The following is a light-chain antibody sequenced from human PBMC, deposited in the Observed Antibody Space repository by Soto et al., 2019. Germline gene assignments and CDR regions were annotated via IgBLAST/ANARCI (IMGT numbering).Light chain of an antibody. CDR3: SSYTSSSTLAV. J-gene: IGLJ1*01. V-gene: IGLV2-14*01. CDR2: EVS. Sequence: QSDLTQPASVSGSPGQSITISCTGTSSDVGGYNYVSWYQQHPGKAPKLMIYEVSNRPSGVSNRFSGSKSGNTASLTISGLQAEDEADYYCSSYTSSSTLAVFGTGTKLTVL. CDR1: SSDVGGYNY.